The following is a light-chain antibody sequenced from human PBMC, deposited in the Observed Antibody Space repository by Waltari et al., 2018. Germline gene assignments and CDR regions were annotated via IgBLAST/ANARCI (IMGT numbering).Light chain of an antibody. V-gene: IGKV3-20*01. CDR3: QDSAT. CDR2: GAS. CDR1: QTVTGSY. Sequence: EIVLTQSPGTLSLSHGERATLSCRASQTVTGSYLAWYQQKPGQAPRLLIYGASIRATGIPDRFSGSGSGTDFTLTISRLEPEDFAVYYCQDSATFGQGTKVEIK. J-gene: IGKJ1*01.